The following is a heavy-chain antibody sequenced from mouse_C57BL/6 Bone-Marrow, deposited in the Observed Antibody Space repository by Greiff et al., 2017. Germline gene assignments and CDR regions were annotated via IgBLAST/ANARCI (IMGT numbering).Heavy chain of an antibody. Sequence: QVQLKQSGAELVRPGTSVKVSCKASGYAFTNYLIEWVKQRPGQGLEWIGVINPGSGGTNYNEKFKGKATLTADKSSSTAYMQLSSLTSEDSAVYFCARSDYYYGRMDYWGQGTSVTVSS. CDR2: INPGSGGT. CDR3: ARSDYYYGRMDY. CDR1: GYAFTNYL. D-gene: IGHD1-1*01. V-gene: IGHV1-54*01. J-gene: IGHJ4*01.